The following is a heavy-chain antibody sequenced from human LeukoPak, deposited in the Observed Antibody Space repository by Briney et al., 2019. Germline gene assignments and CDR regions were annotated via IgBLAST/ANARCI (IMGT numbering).Heavy chain of an antibody. CDR1: GGSISSSSYY. CDR3: ASHHYNMDV. V-gene: IGHV4-39*01. J-gene: IGHJ6*02. D-gene: IGHD1-1*01. CDR2: IYYSGST. Sequence: AETLSLTCAVSGGSISSSSYYWGQIPQPPGKGLEWVGSIYYSGSTHYNPSLKSRVTISADTSKKQFSLKLSSVTAADTAVYHCASHHYNMDVWGQGTTVTVSS.